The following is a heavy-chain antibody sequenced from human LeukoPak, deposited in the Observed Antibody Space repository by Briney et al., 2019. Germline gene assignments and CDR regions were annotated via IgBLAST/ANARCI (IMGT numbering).Heavy chain of an antibody. D-gene: IGHD6-19*01. CDR1: GYTFTSYV. J-gene: IGHJ4*02. V-gene: IGHV1-18*01. CDR3: ARETRYSSGWYIDY. CDR2: ISAYNGNT. Sequence: GVSVKVSCKASGYTFTSYVISWVRQAPGQGLEWMGWISAYNGNTNYAPKLQGRVTMTTDTSTSTAYMELRSLRSDDTAVYYCARETRYSSGWYIDYWGQGTLVTVSS.